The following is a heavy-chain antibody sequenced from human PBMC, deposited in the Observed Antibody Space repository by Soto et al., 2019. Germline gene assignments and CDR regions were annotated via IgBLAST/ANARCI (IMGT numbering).Heavy chain of an antibody. J-gene: IGHJ5*02. CDR1: GYTFTSYA. V-gene: IGHV1-3*01. Sequence: ASVMVSCKASGYTFTSYAMHWVRQAPGQRLEWMGWINAGNGNTKYSQKFQGRVTITRDTSASTAYMELSSLRSEDTAVYYCARGAIAASYWFDPWGQGTLVTVSS. CDR2: INAGNGNT. D-gene: IGHD6-6*01. CDR3: ARGAIAASYWFDP.